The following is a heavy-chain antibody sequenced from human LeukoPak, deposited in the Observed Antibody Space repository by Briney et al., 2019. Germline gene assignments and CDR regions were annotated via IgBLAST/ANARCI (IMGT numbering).Heavy chain of an antibody. V-gene: IGHV3-48*01. J-gene: IGHJ6*03. CDR3: VRDGPHVLGGIYCYYMDV. CDR1: GFTFSRHG. D-gene: IGHD3/OR15-3a*01. Sequence: GGSLRLSCAASGFTFSRHGMNWVRQAPGKGLEWVSYISYSGSHIYYADSVKGRFTISRDNAQNSLFLQMISLRAEDTAVYYCVRDGPHVLGGIYCYYMDVWGKGTTVTVSS. CDR2: ISYSGSHI.